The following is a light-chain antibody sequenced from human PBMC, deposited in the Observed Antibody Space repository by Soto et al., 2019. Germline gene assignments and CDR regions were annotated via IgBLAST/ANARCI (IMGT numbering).Light chain of an antibody. CDR2: KTS. Sequence: DIHMTQSPSTLSASVGDRVTITCRASQSISIWLAWYQQKPGKAPNLLIYKTSSLESGVPSRFSGSGSGTEFTLTISSLQHDDFATYYCQHNDDYSWTFGQGTKVEIK. CDR3: QHNDDYSWT. CDR1: QSISIW. J-gene: IGKJ1*01. V-gene: IGKV1-5*03.